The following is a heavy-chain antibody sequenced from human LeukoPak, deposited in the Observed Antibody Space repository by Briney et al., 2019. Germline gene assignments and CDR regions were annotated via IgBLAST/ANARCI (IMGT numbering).Heavy chain of an antibody. CDR1: GFTCSDHY. V-gene: IGHV3-72*01. D-gene: IGHD5-24*01. CDR2: TRNKAKSYTT. Sequence: SGGSLRLSCAASGFTCSDHYMDWVRQAPGKGLEWVGRTRNKAKSYTTEYAASVKGRFTISRDDSKNSLYLQMNSLKTEDTAVYYCARGADGYRDSYYYGMDVWGQGTTVTVSS. CDR3: ARGADGYRDSYYYGMDV. J-gene: IGHJ6*02.